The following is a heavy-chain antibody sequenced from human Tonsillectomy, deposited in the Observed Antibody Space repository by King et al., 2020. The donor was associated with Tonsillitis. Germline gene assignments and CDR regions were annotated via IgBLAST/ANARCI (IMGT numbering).Heavy chain of an antibody. CDR2: INYRSSSI. V-gene: IGHV3-21*01. D-gene: IGHD3-22*01. J-gene: IGHJ3*01. Sequence: QLVQSGGGLVQPGGSLRLSCAASGFIFNAFSMNWVRQAPGKGLEWVSSINYRSSSIYYADSVKGLFTLSRDNSKNSLYLQMNSLRAEDTAVYYCARDKGADYYDSGRGSFDVWGQGTMVTVAS. CDR3: ARDKGADYYDSGRGSFDV. CDR1: GFIFNAFS.